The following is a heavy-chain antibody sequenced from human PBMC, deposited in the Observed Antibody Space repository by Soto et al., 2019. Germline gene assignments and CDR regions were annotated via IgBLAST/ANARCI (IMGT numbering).Heavy chain of an antibody. CDR2: IKQDESEK. V-gene: IGHV3-7*01. D-gene: IGHD1-1*01. CDR3: ARSGANWNVPMGY. Sequence: EVQLVESGGGLVQPGGSLRLSCAASGFTFSNYWMSWARQAPGKGLEWVANIKQDESEKYYVDSVKGRFTISRDNAKNSLYLQMNGLRAEDTAVYYCARSGANWNVPMGYWGQGALVTVSS. CDR1: GFTFSNYW. J-gene: IGHJ4*02.